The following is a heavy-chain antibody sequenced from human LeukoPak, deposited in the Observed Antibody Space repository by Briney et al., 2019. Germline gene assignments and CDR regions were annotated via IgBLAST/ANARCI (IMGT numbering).Heavy chain of an antibody. CDR2: ISGSGGST. D-gene: IGHD3-10*01. CDR3: ATGTIWFGGPMAPLDV. V-gene: IGHV3-23*01. J-gene: IGHJ6*02. CDR1: GFTLSSYD. Sequence: GGSLRLSCAASGFTLSSYDMNWVRQAPGKGLEWVSAISGSGGSTYYADSVKGRFTISSDNSKTPLYLKMNSLRAEDTAVYYCATGTIWFGGPMAPLDVWGQGTTVTVSS.